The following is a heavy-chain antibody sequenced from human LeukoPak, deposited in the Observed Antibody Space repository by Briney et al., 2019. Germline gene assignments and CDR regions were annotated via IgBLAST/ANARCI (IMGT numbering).Heavy chain of an antibody. Sequence: SETLSLTCTVSGGSISSGGYYWNWIRQPPGKGLEWIGEINHSGTTNYNPSLKSRVTISVDTSKNQFSLKLSSVTAADTAVYYCARGSSGLFDYWGQGTLVTVSS. CDR2: INHSGTT. D-gene: IGHD6-19*01. CDR1: GGSISSGGYY. V-gene: IGHV4-61*08. J-gene: IGHJ4*02. CDR3: ARGSSGLFDY.